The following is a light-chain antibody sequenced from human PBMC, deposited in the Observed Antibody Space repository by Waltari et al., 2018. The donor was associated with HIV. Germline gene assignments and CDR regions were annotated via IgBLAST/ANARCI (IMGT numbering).Light chain of an antibody. Sequence: QSALTQPLAVSGSPGQSVPISCTGTNSHIVPYNRVCWYHQTPGTAPQPMIYDVNSRPSGVPDRFSGSKSGNTASLTISGLQAEDEGDYYCSSYTTTTARVFGTGTKVTVL. J-gene: IGLJ1*01. CDR1: NSHIVPYNR. V-gene: IGLV2-18*02. CDR3: SSYTTTTARV. CDR2: DVN.